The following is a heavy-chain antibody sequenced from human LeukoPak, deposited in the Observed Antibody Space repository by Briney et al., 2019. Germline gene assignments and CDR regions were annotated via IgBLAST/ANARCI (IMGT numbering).Heavy chain of an antibody. CDR2: IKSQPDGGTT. D-gene: IGHD4-17*01. Sequence: GGSLRLSCAASGFTLSTYWMNWVRQAPGKGLEWVGRIKSQPDGGTTDYAAPVKHRFTISRDDSKNTVYLQMNSLKTEDTAVYYCTSSDYGAFSWGQGTLVTVSS. J-gene: IGHJ5*02. V-gene: IGHV3-15*01. CDR1: GFTLSTYW. CDR3: TSSDYGAFS.